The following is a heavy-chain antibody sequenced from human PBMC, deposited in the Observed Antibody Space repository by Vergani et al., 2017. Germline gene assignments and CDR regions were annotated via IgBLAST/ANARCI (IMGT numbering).Heavy chain of an antibody. V-gene: IGHV3-33*01. J-gene: IGHJ4*02. CDR2: IWYDGSNK. D-gene: IGHD7-27*01. CDR1: GFTLSSYG. Sequence: QVQLVESGGGVVQPGRSLRLSCAASGFTLSSYGMHWVRQAPGKGLEWVAVIWYDGSNKYYADSVKGRSTISRDNSKNTLYLQMNSLRAEDTAVYYCARLLTSNWGSIHWGQGTLVTVSS. CDR3: ARLLTSNWGSIH.